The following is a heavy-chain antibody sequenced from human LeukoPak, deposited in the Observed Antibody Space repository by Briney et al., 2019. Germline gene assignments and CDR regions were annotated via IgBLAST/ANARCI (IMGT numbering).Heavy chain of an antibody. D-gene: IGHD3-10*01. CDR3: ARDNPYGSGSYRWDY. V-gene: IGHV1-18*04. CDR1: GYTFTSYG. J-gene: IGHJ4*02. Sequence: GASVKVSCKASGYTFTSYGISWVRQAPGQGLEWMGWISAYNGNTNYAQKLQGRVTMTTDTSTSTAYMELRSLGSDDTAVYYCARDNPYGSGSYRWDYWGQGTLVTVSS. CDR2: ISAYNGNT.